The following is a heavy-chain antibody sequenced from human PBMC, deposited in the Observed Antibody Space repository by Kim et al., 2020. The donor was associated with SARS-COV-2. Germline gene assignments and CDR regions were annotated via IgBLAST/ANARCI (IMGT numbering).Heavy chain of an antibody. D-gene: IGHD3-16*01. Sequence: GGSLRLSCAASEFTFSNYGMHWVRQAPGKGLEWVAVILNDGSGQRYEDSVRGRFTISRDNSKNTLYLQMNSLRAEDTAVYYCARDDDLGGNALDYWGQGTLVTVSS. J-gene: IGHJ4*02. CDR1: EFTFSNYG. V-gene: IGHV3-33*05. CDR2: ILNDGSGQ. CDR3: ARDDDLGGNALDY.